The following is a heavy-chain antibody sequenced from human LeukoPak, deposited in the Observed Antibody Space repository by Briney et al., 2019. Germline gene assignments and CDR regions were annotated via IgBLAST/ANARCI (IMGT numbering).Heavy chain of an antibody. D-gene: IGHD6-13*01. V-gene: IGHV1-2*06. Sequence: ASVKVSCKASGYTFTGYYTHWVRQAPGQGLELMGRMNPDSGDTNYAQKFTGRVAMTRDTSISTAYMELSSLRSDDTAVYYCARGAAVGQTRDYWGQGTLVTVSS. J-gene: IGHJ4*02. CDR2: MNPDSGDT. CDR3: ARGAAVGQTRDY. CDR1: GYTFTGYY.